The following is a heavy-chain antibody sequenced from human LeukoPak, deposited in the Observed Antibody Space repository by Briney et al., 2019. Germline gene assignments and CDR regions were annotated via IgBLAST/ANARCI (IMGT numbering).Heavy chain of an antibody. CDR2: FDPEDGET. CDR1: GYTLTELS. D-gene: IGHD2-2*01. J-gene: IGHJ4*02. CDR3: ATGEGPAAIPPS. Sequence: ASVKVSCKVSGYTLTELSMHWVRQAPGKGLEWMGGFDPEDGETIYAQKFQGRVTMTEDTSTDTAYMELSSLRSEDTAVYYCATGEGPAAIPPSWGQGTLVTVSS. V-gene: IGHV1-24*01.